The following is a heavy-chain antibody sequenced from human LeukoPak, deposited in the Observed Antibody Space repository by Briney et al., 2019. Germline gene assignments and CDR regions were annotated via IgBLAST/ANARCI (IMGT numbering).Heavy chain of an antibody. J-gene: IGHJ4*02. Sequence: GGSLRLSCAASGFTFSSYAMSWVRQAPGKGLEWVSGISGGGGSTYYADSVKGRFTISRDNSRNTLFLEMNSLRDDDTAVYYCANDYGSGLQVFDYWGQGTLVTVSS. CDR3: ANDYGSGLQVFDY. CDR1: GFTFSSYA. CDR2: ISGGGGST. V-gene: IGHV3-23*01. D-gene: IGHD6-25*01.